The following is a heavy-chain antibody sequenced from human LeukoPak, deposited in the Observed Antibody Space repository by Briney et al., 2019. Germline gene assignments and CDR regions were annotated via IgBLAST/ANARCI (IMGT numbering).Heavy chain of an antibody. V-gene: IGHV4-59*08. CDR1: GGSISRFY. D-gene: IGHD2-21*02. CDR3: ARHVAVTPRSRRYGMDV. J-gene: IGHJ6*02. Sequence: PSETLSLTCTVSGGSISRFYWSWIRQPPGKGLEWIGYIYYSRSTTYNPPLKSRVTISVDTSKNQFSLKLSSVAAADTAVYYCARHVAVTPRSRRYGMDVWGQRTTVTVSS. CDR2: IYYSRST.